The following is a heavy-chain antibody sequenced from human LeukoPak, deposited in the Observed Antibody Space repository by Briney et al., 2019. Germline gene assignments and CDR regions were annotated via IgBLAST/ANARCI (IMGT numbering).Heavy chain of an antibody. Sequence: GGSLRLSCAASGFTFSSYWMHWVRQAPGKGLVWVSRINTDGSSTSYADSVKGRFTISRDNAKNSLYLQMNSLRAEDTAVYYCAKDVLASTMIVVVTTYAFDIWGQGTMVTVSS. CDR2: INTDGSST. J-gene: IGHJ3*02. V-gene: IGHV3-74*01. CDR1: GFTFSSYW. D-gene: IGHD3-22*01. CDR3: AKDVLASTMIVVVTTYAFDI.